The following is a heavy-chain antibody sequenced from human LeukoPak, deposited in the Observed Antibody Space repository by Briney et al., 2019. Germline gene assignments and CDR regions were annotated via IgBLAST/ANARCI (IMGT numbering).Heavy chain of an antibody. J-gene: IGHJ4*02. Sequence: ASVKVSCKASGGTFSSYAISWVRQAPGQGLEWMGWISAYNGNTNYAQKLQGRVTMTTDTSTSTAYMELRSLRSDDTAVYYCARARRFLEREDYWGQGTLVTVSS. CDR1: GGTFSSYA. V-gene: IGHV1-18*01. CDR3: ARARRFLEREDY. CDR2: ISAYNGNT. D-gene: IGHD3-3*01.